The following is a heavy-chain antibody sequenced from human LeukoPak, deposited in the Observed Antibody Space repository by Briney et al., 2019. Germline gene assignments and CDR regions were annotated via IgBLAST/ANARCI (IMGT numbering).Heavy chain of an antibody. D-gene: IGHD1-26*01. CDR3: ARDRGGSYYFDY. Sequence: SETLSLTCTVSGGSISSYYWSWIRQPPGKGLEWIGYIYYSGSTNYNPSLKSRVTISVDTSKNQFSLELSSVTGADTAVYYCARDRGGSYYFDYWGQGTLVTVSS. J-gene: IGHJ4*02. CDR2: IYYSGST. CDR1: GGSISSYY. V-gene: IGHV4-59*01.